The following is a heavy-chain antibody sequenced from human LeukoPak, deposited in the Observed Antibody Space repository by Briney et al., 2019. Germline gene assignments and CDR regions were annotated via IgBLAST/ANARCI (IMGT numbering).Heavy chain of an antibody. CDR2: IYSTGST. CDR1: GFSISSGSYY. V-gene: IGHV4-61*02. D-gene: IGHD3-10*01. J-gene: IGHJ2*01. CDR3: AGIGWYFDL. Sequence: MPSQTLSLTCIVSGFSISSGSYYWRCVRQAAGKGLEMIWRIYSTGSTSNNPTLKSRVTISVDTSNNQFSLKLSSMTATDTAVYYCAGIGWYFDLWGRGTLVTVSS.